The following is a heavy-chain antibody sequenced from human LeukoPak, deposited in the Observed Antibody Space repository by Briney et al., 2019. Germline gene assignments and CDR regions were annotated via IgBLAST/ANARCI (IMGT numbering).Heavy chain of an antibody. CDR2: MSPKSANT. D-gene: IGHD2-2*02. V-gene: IGHV1-8*03. CDR3: ARVTGGRYCSTTSCYMRGWFDP. Sequence: ASVKVSCKASGYTFTSYDINWVRQASGQGLEWMGWMSPKSANTGYAQQFQGRVTITRDTSISTAYMELSSLTSEDTAVYYCARVTGGRYCSTTSCYMRGWFDPWGQGTLVTVSS. CDR1: GYTFTSYD. J-gene: IGHJ5*02.